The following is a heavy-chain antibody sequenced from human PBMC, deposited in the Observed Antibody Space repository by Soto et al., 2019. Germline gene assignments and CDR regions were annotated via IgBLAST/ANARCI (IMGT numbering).Heavy chain of an antibody. J-gene: IGHJ6*02. CDR2: IYYSGST. Sequence: PSETLSLTCTVSGGSISSSSYYWGLIRQPPGKGLEWIGSIYYSGSTYYNPSLKSRVTISVDTSKNQFSLKLSSVTAADTAVYYCARLDDVLRFLEWSPHYYYGMDVWGQGTTVTVSS. CDR3: ARLDDVLRFLEWSPHYYYGMDV. D-gene: IGHD3-3*01. V-gene: IGHV4-39*01. CDR1: GGSISSSSYY.